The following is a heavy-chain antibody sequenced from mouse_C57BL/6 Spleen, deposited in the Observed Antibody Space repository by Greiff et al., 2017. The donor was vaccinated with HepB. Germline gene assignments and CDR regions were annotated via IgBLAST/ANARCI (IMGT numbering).Heavy chain of an antibody. CDR2: ISSGGSYT. V-gene: IGHV5-6*02. CDR3: ARRETGTDY. D-gene: IGHD4-1*01. Sequence: EVMLVESGGDLVKPGGSLKLSCAASGFTFSSYGMSWVRQTPDKRLEWVATISSGGSYTYYPDSVKGRFTISRDNAKNTLYLQMSSLKSEDTAMYYCARRETGTDYWGQGTTLTVSS. J-gene: IGHJ2*01. CDR1: GFTFSSYG.